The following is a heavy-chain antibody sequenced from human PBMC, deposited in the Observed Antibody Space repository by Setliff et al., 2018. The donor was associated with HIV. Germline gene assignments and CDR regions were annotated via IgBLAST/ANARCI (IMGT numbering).Heavy chain of an antibody. V-gene: IGHV1-69*13. Sequence: EASVKVSCKASGDTFNSYAISWVRQAPGQGLEWMGGVIPIFGTANYAQKFQGRVTITADESTSTAYMELSSLRSEDTAVYYCAKGGYYDSTGYYYYYLYYLDEWGKGTTVTVSS. CDR2: VIPIFGTA. CDR3: AKGGYYDSTGYYYYYLYYLDE. J-gene: IGHJ6*03. CDR1: GDTFNSYA. D-gene: IGHD3-22*01.